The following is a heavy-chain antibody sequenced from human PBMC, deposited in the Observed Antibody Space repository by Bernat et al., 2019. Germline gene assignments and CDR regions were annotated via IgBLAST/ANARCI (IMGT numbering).Heavy chain of an antibody. Sequence: EVQLAESGGGLVQPGGSLRLSCAASGFTFSSYWMHWVRQAPGKGLVWVSRINSDGSGTRYADSVKGRFTISRDNAKNTLYLQMNSLRAEDTAVYYCAREFVTIFGVNYYQYGMDVWGQGTTVTVSS. CDR1: GFTFSSYW. V-gene: IGHV3-74*01. D-gene: IGHD3-3*01. CDR2: INSDGSGT. CDR3: AREFVTIFGVNYYQYGMDV. J-gene: IGHJ6*02.